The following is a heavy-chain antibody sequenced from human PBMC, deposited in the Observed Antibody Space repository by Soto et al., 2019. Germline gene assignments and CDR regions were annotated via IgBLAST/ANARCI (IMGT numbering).Heavy chain of an antibody. J-gene: IGHJ4*02. D-gene: IGHD3-10*01. CDR2: IKEDGSER. V-gene: IGHV3-7*05. CDR1: GFTFSNYW. Sequence: ESGGGLVQPGGSLRLSFAASGFTFSNYWRSWVRQAPGKGLEWVANIKEDGSERNYVDSVKGRFIISRDNAKNSLYLQLNSLRAEETAVYYCARAGSENDYWGQGTLVTVSS. CDR3: ARAGSENDY.